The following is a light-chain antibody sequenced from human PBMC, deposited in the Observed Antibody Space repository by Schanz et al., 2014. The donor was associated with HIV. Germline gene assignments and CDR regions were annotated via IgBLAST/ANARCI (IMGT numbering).Light chain of an antibody. CDR1: SSNIGSNT. CDR2: SNN. V-gene: IGLV1-44*01. J-gene: IGLJ2*01. CDR3: ATWDVALPPPL. Sequence: QSVLTQPPSASGTPGQRVTISCSGSSSNIGSNTVNRTQHPPGTAPKLLIYSNNQRPSGVPDRFSGSKSGTSASLVISGLQSEDEADYFCATWDVALPPPLFGGGTKLTVL.